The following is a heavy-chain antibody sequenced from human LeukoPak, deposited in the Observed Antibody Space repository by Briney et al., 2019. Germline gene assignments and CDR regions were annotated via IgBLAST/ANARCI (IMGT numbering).Heavy chain of an antibody. CDR3: ARVSSYGNNWFDP. D-gene: IGHD5-18*01. J-gene: IGHJ5*02. CDR2: ISYDGSNK. CDR1: GLTFSSYA. V-gene: IGHV3-30-3*01. Sequence: PGRSLRLSCAASGLTFSSYAMHWVRQAPGKGLEWVAVISYDGSNKYYADSVKGRFTISRDNSKNTLYLQMNSLRAEDTAVYYCARVSSYGNNWFDPWGQGTLVTVSS.